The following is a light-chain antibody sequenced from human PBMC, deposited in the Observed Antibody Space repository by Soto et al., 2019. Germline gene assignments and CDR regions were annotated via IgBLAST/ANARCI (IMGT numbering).Light chain of an antibody. V-gene: IGKV3-20*01. Sequence: EVVLTQSPGTLSLSPGERATLSCRASQGVTTAYLAWYQHKPGEAPRLLIYGASNSATGIPDRFSGSGSGTDFTLTIIRLEPEDFAVYSCQQYGASPLFTFGHGTKVDLK. CDR2: GAS. J-gene: IGKJ3*01. CDR1: QGVTTAY. CDR3: QQYGASPLFT.